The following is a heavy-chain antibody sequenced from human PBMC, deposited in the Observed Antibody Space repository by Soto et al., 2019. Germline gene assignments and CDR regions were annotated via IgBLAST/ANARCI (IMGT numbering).Heavy chain of an antibody. CDR3: AMPMTTVNTSDY. J-gene: IGHJ4*02. Sequence: GESLNISCKGSGYSFTSYWIGWVRQMPGKGLEWMGIIYPADSDTRYSPSFQGQVTISADTSISTAYLQWSSLKASDTAMYYCAMPMTTVNTSDYWGQGTLVTVSS. CDR1: GYSFTSYW. V-gene: IGHV5-51*01. D-gene: IGHD4-4*01. CDR2: IYPADSDT.